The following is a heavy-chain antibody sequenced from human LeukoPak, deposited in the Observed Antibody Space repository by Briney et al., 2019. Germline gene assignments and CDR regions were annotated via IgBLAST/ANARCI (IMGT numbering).Heavy chain of an antibody. V-gene: IGHV3-30*03. CDR3: ARLSRSGATYFYYGMDV. CDR2: ISFDGSDQ. Sequence: GGSLRLSCAASGFTFSSYGMHWVRQGPGKGLDWVAVISFDGSDQYYADSVKGRFTISRDNSQNTVSLHMNSLKTEDTAVYFCARLSRSGATYFYYGMDVWGQGTTVIVTS. CDR1: GFTFSSYG. J-gene: IGHJ6*02. D-gene: IGHD3-22*01.